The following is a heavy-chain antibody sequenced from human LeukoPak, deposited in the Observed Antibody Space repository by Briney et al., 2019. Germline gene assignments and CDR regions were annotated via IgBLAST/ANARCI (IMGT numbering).Heavy chain of an antibody. J-gene: IGHJ4*02. V-gene: IGHV1-46*01. Sequence: GASVKVSCKASGYTFTSYYMHWVRQAPGQGLEWMGIINPGGGSTSYAQKFQGRVTMTRDMSTSTVYMELSSLRSEDTAVYYCARDQSALAAAGTESFDYWGQGTLVTVSS. CDR3: ARDQSALAAAGTESFDY. D-gene: IGHD6-13*01. CDR2: INPGGGST. CDR1: GYTFTSYY.